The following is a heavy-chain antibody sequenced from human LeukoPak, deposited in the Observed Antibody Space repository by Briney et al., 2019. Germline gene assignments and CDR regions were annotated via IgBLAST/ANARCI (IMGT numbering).Heavy chain of an antibody. D-gene: IGHD2-2*01. CDR2: ISGSGGST. CDR3: AREISSSTSFDY. V-gene: IGHV3-23*01. J-gene: IGHJ4*02. Sequence: GGSLRLSCAASGFTFSSYAMSWVRQAPGKGLEWVSAISGSGGSTYYADSVKGRFTISRDNSKNTLYLQMSTLRAEDTAVYYCAREISSSTSFDYWGQGTLVTVSS. CDR1: GFTFSSYA.